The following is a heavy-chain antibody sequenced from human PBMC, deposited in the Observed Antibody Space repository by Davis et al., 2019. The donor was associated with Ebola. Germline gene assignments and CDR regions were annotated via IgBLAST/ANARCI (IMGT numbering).Heavy chain of an antibody. Sequence: GGSLRLSCAASGFTFSSYSMNWVRQAPGKGLEWVSSISSSSSYIYYADSVKGRFTISRDNAKNSLYLQMNNLRAEDTAVYYCARDEGCSSTSCFIYYYYGMDVWGQGTTVTVSS. CDR3: ARDEGCSSTSCFIYYYYGMDV. J-gene: IGHJ6*02. D-gene: IGHD2-2*01. V-gene: IGHV3-21*01. CDR2: ISSSSSYI. CDR1: GFTFSSYS.